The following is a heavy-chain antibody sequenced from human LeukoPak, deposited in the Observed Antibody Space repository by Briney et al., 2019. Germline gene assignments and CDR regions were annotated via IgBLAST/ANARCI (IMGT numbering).Heavy chain of an antibody. Sequence: ASVKVSCKASGYTFTGYYMHWVRQAPGQGLEWMGWINPNSGGTNYAQEFQGWVTMTRDTSISTAYMELSRLRSDDTAVYYCAREEHSEAGYYYGMDVWGQGTTVTVSS. CDR3: AREEHSEAGYYYGMDV. D-gene: IGHD6-19*01. CDR1: GYTFTGYY. V-gene: IGHV1-2*04. CDR2: INPNSGGT. J-gene: IGHJ6*02.